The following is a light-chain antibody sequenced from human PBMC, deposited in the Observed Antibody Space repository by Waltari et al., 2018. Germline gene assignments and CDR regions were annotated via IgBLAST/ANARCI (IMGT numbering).Light chain of an antibody. V-gene: IGKV3-15*01. J-gene: IGKJ1*01. CDR1: QSVSSD. CDR2: AAS. CDR3: QQYNNWPLT. Sequence: DMVMTQSPATLSVSPGERATPPCRASQSVSSDLAWYQQKSGQAPRLLIYAASNRATGIPARFNGGGSGTEFTLTISSLQSGDSAVYYCQQYNNWPLTFGQGTKVEIK.